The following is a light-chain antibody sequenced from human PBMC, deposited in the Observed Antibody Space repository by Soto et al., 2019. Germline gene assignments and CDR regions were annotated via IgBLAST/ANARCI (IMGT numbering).Light chain of an antibody. Sequence: EIVLTQSPGTLSLSPGERATLSCWASQSLTNSFIAWYQQKPGQAPRLLIYDTSSRATGIPDRFSGSGSGTDFTLTISRLEPEDFAVFFCQQYGTSEIIFGQGTRLEIK. J-gene: IGKJ5*01. CDR2: DTS. CDR1: QSLTNSF. CDR3: QQYGTSEII. V-gene: IGKV3-20*01.